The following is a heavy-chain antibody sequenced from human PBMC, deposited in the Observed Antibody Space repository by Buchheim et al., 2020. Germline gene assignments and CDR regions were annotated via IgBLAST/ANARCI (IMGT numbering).Heavy chain of an antibody. CDR2: INSDGSST. Sequence: EVQLVESGGGLVQPGGSLRLSCAASGFTFSSYWMHWVRQAPGKGLVWVSRINSDGSSTSYADSVKGRFTISRDNAKNTLYLQMNSLRGEDTAVYYCARGGVVPAAQTAVTPYWYFDLWGRGTL. CDR3: ARGGVVPAAQTAVTPYWYFDL. CDR1: GFTFSSYW. J-gene: IGHJ2*01. V-gene: IGHV3-74*01. D-gene: IGHD2-2*01.